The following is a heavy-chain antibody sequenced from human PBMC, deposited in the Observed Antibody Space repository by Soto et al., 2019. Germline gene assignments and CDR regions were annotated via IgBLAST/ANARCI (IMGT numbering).Heavy chain of an antibody. Sequence: SETLSLTCAVSGGSISTNNWWNWVRQPPGKGLEWIGEVYHSGSTNYNPSFKSRVAMSVDKSKNQFSLKLNSVTAADTALYYCARTSTSGPRFDYWGRGSLVTGSS. J-gene: IGHJ4*02. CDR1: GGSISTNNW. V-gene: IGHV4-4*02. CDR2: VYHSGST. D-gene: IGHD1-1*01. CDR3: ARTSTSGPRFDY.